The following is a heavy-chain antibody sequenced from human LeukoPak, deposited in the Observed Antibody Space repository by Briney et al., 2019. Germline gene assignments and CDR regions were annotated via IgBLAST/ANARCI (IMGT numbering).Heavy chain of an antibody. Sequence: GGSLRLSCTASGFTFGDYAMSWARQAPGKGLEWVGFIRSKAYGGTTEYAASVKGRFTISRDDSKSIAYLQMNSLKTEDTAVYYCTSSLLWFGEDWFDPWGQGTLVTVSS. D-gene: IGHD3-10*01. V-gene: IGHV3-49*04. J-gene: IGHJ5*02. CDR2: IRSKAYGGTT. CDR1: GFTFGDYA. CDR3: TSSLLWFGEDWFDP.